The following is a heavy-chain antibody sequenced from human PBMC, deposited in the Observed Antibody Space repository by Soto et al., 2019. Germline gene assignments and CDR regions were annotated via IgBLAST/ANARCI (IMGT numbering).Heavy chain of an antibody. CDR1: LISITEIW. CDR3: ARVYTLSVMD. D-gene: IGHD1-1*01. J-gene: IGHJ6*01. CDR2: IKQDGSEK. Sequence: AARLISITEIWMSWVRQAPGKGLEWVANIKQDGSEKYYVDSVKGRFTISRDNAKNSLYLQMNSLRAEDTTVYYCARVYTLSVMD. V-gene: IGHV3-7*04.